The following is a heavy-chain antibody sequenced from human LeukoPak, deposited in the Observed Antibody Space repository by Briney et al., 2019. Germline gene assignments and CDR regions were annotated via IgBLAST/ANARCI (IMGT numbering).Heavy chain of an antibody. CDR3: ARSGGYYYDSSAYRYYFDF. CDR1: GGSISSYY. D-gene: IGHD3-22*01. CDR2: FYYCGST. J-gene: IGHJ4*02. V-gene: IGHV4-59*01. Sequence: PSETLSLTCTVSGGSISSYYWSWIRQPPGKGLEWFGYFYYCGSTNYNPSLKSRVTISVDTSKNQFSLKLSSVTAADTAVYYCARSGGYYYDSSAYRYYFDFWGQGTLVTVSS.